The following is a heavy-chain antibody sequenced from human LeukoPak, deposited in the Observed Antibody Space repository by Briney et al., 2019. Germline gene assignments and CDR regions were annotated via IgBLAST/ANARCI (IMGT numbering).Heavy chain of an antibody. J-gene: IGHJ4*02. D-gene: IGHD6-19*01. CDR2: LYYSGST. CDR1: GGSISSGSYY. Sequence: SETLSLTCTVSGGSISSGSYYWGWIRQPPGKGLEWIGSLYYSGSTSYNPSLKSRVTISVDKSKNQFSLKLSSVTAADTAVYYCARRSIAVAGRAFDYWGQGTLVTVSS. V-gene: IGHV4-39*07. CDR3: ARRSIAVAGRAFDY.